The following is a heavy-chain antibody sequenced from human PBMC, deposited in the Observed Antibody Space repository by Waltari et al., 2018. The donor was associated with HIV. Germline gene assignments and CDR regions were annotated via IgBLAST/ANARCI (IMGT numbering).Heavy chain of an antibody. Sequence: QVQLQESGPGLVTPSETLSLNCTVSGGSISHYYWSWIRPPPGKGLDLLGFIYFTGSTNYNPSLKSRVTMSVDTSKNQFSLKLSSVTAADTAVYYCARSGYSYGTGYYFDYWGQGTLVTVSS. CDR1: GGSISHYY. J-gene: IGHJ4*02. D-gene: IGHD5-18*01. V-gene: IGHV4-59*01. CDR3: ARSGYSYGTGYYFDY. CDR2: IYFTGST.